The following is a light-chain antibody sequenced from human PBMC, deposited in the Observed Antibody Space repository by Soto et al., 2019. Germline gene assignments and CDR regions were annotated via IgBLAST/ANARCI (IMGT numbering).Light chain of an antibody. CDR3: QQYYSSPPVFT. CDR2: GAS. V-gene: IGKV3-20*01. J-gene: IGKJ2*01. CDR1: QSVSSNY. Sequence: EIVLTQSPGTLSLSPGERATLSCRASQSVSSNYLAWYQQKPGQAPRVLIYGASNRATGIPDRFSGSGSGTDFTLTISRLEAEDFVVYYCQQYYSSPPVFTFGQGTKLEIK.